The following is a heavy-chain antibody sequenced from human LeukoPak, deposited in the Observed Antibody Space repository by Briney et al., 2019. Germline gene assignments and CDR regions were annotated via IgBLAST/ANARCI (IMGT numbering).Heavy chain of an antibody. V-gene: IGHV4-4*07. D-gene: IGHD3-10*01. CDR2: IYTSGST. CDR1: GGSISSYY. CDR3: ARDRYYYGSGSLHLDY. J-gene: IGHJ4*02. Sequence: SETLSLTCTVSGGSISSYYWSWIRQPAGKGLEWIGRIYTSGSTNYNPSLKSRVTMSVDTSKNQFSLKLSSVTAADTAVYCCARDRYYYGSGSLHLDYWGQGTLVTVSS.